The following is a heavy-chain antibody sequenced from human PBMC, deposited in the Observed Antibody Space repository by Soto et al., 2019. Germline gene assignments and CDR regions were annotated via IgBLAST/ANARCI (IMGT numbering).Heavy chain of an antibody. D-gene: IGHD3-22*01. CDR1: GGSISNYY. CDR2: IHNTGST. V-gene: IGHV4-59*01. Sequence: SETLSLTXTVSGGSISNYYCNWIRQPPGKGLEWIGYIHNTGSTNYNPSLTSRVTMSLDTSKNQFSLKLSSVTAADTAVYYCARFYDSSGSNWFDPWGQGTLVTVSS. CDR3: ARFYDSSGSNWFDP. J-gene: IGHJ5*02.